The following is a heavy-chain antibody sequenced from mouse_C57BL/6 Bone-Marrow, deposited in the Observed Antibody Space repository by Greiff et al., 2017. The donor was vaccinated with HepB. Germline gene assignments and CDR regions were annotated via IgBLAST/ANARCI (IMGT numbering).Heavy chain of an antibody. D-gene: IGHD1-1*01. CDR1: GYTFTDYN. V-gene: IGHV1-22*01. CDR2: INPNNGGT. J-gene: IGHJ2*01. Sequence: EVQLQQSGPELVKPGASVKLSCKASGYTFTDYNMHWVKQSHGKSLEWIGAINPNNGGTNYNQKFKGKATLTVNKSSSTAYMELSSLTSEETAVYYGARRGGFYYGYYFDYWGQGTTLTVSS. CDR3: ARRGGFYYGYYFDY.